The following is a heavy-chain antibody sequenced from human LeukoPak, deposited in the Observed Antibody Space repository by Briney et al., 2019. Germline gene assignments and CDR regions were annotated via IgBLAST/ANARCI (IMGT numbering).Heavy chain of an antibody. CDR1: GFTFSSYA. CDR3: AKTSLGYNSFFDY. Sequence: GGSLRLSCAASGFTFSSYAMTWVRQAPGKGLEWVSAISGSGDSTYYADSVKGRFTISRDNSENTLYLQMNSLRAEDAAVYYCAKTSLGYNSFFDYWGRGTLVTVSS. D-gene: IGHD5-24*01. CDR2: ISGSGDST. V-gene: IGHV3-23*01. J-gene: IGHJ4*02.